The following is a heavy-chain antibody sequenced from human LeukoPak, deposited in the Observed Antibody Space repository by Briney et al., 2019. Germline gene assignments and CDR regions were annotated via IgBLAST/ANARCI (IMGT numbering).Heavy chain of an antibody. Sequence: GGSLRLSCAASEFTFSSYAMTWVRQAPGKGLEWVSAITGSGGSTYYADSVEGRFTISRDNFKNMLYLQMDSLRAEDTALYYCAKNSPRYCGGGCPLDSWGQGTLVTVSS. J-gene: IGHJ4*02. CDR2: ITGSGGST. D-gene: IGHD2-21*02. CDR3: AKNSPRYCGGGCPLDS. V-gene: IGHV3-23*01. CDR1: EFTFSSYA.